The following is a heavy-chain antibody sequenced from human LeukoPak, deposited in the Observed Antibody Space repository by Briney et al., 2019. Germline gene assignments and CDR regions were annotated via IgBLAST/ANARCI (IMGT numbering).Heavy chain of an antibody. CDR1: GFTFSSYA. Sequence: GGSLRLSCAASGFTFSSYAMSWVRQAPGKGLEWVSAISGSGGSTYYADSVKGRFTISRDNSKNTLYLQMTSLRAEDTAVYYCAKVDAAGGSTGAFDIWGQGTMVTVSS. CDR3: AKVDAAGGSTGAFDI. D-gene: IGHD3-9*01. V-gene: IGHV3-23*01. J-gene: IGHJ3*02. CDR2: ISGSGGST.